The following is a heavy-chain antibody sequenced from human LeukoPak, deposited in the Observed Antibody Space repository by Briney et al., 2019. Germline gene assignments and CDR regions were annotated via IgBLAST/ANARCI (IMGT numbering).Heavy chain of an antibody. CDR2: FDPEDGET. V-gene: IGHV1-24*01. D-gene: IGHD1-26*01. CDR3: ATGRELRATYYYYYMDV. J-gene: IGHJ6*03. Sequence: ASVKVSCKVSGYTLTELSMHWVRQAPGKGHEWMGGFDPEDGETIYAQKFQGRVTMTEDTSTDTAYMELSSLRSEDTAVYYCATGRELRATYYYYYMDVWGRGTTVTVSS. CDR1: GYTLTELS.